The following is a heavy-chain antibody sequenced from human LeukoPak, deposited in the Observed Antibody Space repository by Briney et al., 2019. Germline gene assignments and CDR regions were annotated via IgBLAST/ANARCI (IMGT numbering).Heavy chain of an antibody. J-gene: IGHJ3*02. CDR2: INSDVSTT. CDR3: ARYGRYRAFDI. V-gene: IGHV3-74*01. CDR1: GFTFSTYG. D-gene: IGHD1-26*01. Sequence: PGGSLRLSCAASGFTFSTYGMHWVRQVPGKGLVWVSRINSDVSTTNYADSVKGRFTISRDNAKNTIYLQMNSLRAEDTAVYYCARYGRYRAFDIWGPGTVVTVSS.